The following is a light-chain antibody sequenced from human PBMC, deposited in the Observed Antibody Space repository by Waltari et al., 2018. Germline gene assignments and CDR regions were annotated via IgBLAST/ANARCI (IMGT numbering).Light chain of an antibody. V-gene: IGLV4-69*01. CDR3: QAWGTGTKRE. CDR2: LNSDGSH. CDR1: SGHSSYA. Sequence: QVVLTQSPSASASLGASVKLTCTLSSGHSSYAIAWHQQQPEKGPRYLMKLNSDGSHSRGDGIPDRVSGSSSGAERYLTISRLQSEDEADYFCQAWGTGTKREFGGGTKLTVL. J-gene: IGLJ2*01.